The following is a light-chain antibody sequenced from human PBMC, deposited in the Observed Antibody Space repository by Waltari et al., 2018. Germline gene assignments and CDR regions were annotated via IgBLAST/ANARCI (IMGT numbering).Light chain of an antibody. CDR2: DVN. Sequence: QSALTQPASVSGSPGQSITISCTAASRDVGGYNDVSWYQQHPGKAPKLIIYDVNNRPSGLSNRFSGSKSGNRASLTISGLQAEDEADYYCCSFTSSSTWVFGGGTKLTVL. CDR1: SRDVGGYND. CDR3: CSFTSSSTWV. J-gene: IGLJ3*02. V-gene: IGLV2-14*03.